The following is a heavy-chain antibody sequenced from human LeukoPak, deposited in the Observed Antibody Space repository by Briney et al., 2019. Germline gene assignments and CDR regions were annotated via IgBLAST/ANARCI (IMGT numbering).Heavy chain of an antibody. CDR3: ARVGDGDYYYYYMDV. CDR1: GGSISSGGYY. CDR2: IYHSGST. V-gene: IGHV4-30-2*01. Sequence: PSETLSLTCTVSGGSISSGGYYWSWIRQPPGKGLEWIGYIYHSGSTYYNPSLKSRVTISVDRSKNQFSLKLSSVTAADTAVYYCARVGDGDYYYYYMDVWGKGTTVTVSS. D-gene: IGHD2-8*01. J-gene: IGHJ6*03.